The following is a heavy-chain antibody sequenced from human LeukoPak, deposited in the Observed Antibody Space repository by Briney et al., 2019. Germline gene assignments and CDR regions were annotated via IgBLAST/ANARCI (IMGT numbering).Heavy chain of an antibody. CDR3: AKIGRAAAGLIDY. CDR1: GFTFSSYG. J-gene: IGHJ4*02. CDR2: ISYDGSNK. D-gene: IGHD6-13*01. Sequence: GGSLRLSCAASGFTFSSYGMQWVRQAPGKGLEWVAVISYDGSNKYYADSVKGRFTISRDNSKNTLYLQMNSLRAEDTAVYYCAKIGRAAAGLIDYWGQGTLVTVSS. V-gene: IGHV3-30*18.